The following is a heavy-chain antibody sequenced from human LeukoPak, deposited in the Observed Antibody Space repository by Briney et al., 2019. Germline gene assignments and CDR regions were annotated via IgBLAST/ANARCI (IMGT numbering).Heavy chain of an antibody. CDR3: ARGLDAFDI. CDR1: GFLFTNAW. J-gene: IGHJ3*02. CDR2: ISGSGGST. D-gene: IGHD4-11*01. Sequence: PGGSLRLSCEASGFLFTNAWMTWVRQAPGKGLEWVAGISGSGGSTKYADSVKGRFTISRDNPKNTLYLQMNSLRAEDTAVYYCARGLDAFDIWGQGTMVTVSS. V-gene: IGHV3-23*01.